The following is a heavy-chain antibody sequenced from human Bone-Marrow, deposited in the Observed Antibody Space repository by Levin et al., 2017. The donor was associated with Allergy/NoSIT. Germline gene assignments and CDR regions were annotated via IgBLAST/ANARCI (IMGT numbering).Heavy chain of an antibody. CDR1: GFTFSYHY. CDR3: TREDLGGVFDY. J-gene: IGHJ4*02. CDR2: SRNKANSYVT. V-gene: IGHV3-72*01. D-gene: IGHD3-16*01. Sequence: GESLKISCAASGFTFSYHYMDWVRQAPGKGLEWVGRSRNKANSYVTEYAASVKGRFTISRDESKNSLDLQMNSLKIDDTAVYYCTREDLGGVFDYWGQGALVTVSS.